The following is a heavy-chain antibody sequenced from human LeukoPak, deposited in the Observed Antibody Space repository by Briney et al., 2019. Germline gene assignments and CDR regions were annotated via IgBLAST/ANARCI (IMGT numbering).Heavy chain of an antibody. CDR1: GFTFSSYA. Sequence: GGSLRLSCAASGFTFSSYAMSWVRQAPGKGLEWVSAISGSSGSTYYADSVKGRFTISRDNSKNTLYLQMNSLRAEDTAVYYCAKARYDSSGYYLDYWGQGTLVTVSS. CDR2: ISGSSGST. D-gene: IGHD3-22*01. CDR3: AKARYDSSGYYLDY. J-gene: IGHJ4*02. V-gene: IGHV3-23*01.